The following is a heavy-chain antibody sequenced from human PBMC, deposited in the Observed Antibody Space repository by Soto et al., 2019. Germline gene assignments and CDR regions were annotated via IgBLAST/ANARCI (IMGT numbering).Heavy chain of an antibody. J-gene: IGHJ4*02. CDR3: ARGRRITIFGVVIVDLYGY. D-gene: IGHD3-3*01. Sequence: GASVKVSCKASGYTFTSYYMHWVRQAPGQGLEWMGIINPSGGSTSYAQKFQGRVTMTRDTSTSTVYMELSSLRSEDTAVYYCARGRRITIFGVVIVDLYGYWGQGTLVTVSS. CDR2: INPSGGST. V-gene: IGHV1-46*03. CDR1: GYTFTSYY.